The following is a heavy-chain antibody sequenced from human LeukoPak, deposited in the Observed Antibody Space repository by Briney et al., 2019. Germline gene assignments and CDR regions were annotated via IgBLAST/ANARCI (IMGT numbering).Heavy chain of an antibody. CDR1: GGSISSYY. V-gene: IGHV4-59*01. CDR3: ARYGSGSYYYYGMGV. CDR2: IYYSGST. D-gene: IGHD3-10*01. Sequence: SETLSLTCTVSGGSISSYYWSWIRQPPGKGLEWIGYIYYSGSTNYNPSLKSRVTISVDTSKNQFSLKLSSVAAADTAVYYCARYGSGSYYYYGMGVWGKGTTVTVSS. J-gene: IGHJ6*04.